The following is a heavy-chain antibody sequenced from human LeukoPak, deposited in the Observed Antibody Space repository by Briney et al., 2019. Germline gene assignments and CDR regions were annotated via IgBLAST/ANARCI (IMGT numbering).Heavy chain of an antibody. V-gene: IGHV4-4*07. J-gene: IGHJ3*01. CDR2: ILISGRT. CDR3: AVGRPRNATRLDDGYDF. D-gene: IGHD1-1*01. CDR1: GGSITTYY. Sequence: SETLSLTCTVSGGSITTYYWSWLRQPAGKGLEWIGRILISGRTNYNPSLKSRLTMSADTSKNQFSLILNSVTAADTAVYYCAVGRPRNATRLDDGYDFWGQGTMVTVSS.